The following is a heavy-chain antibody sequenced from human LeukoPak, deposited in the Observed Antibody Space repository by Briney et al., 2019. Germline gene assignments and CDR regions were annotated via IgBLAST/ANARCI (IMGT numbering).Heavy chain of an antibody. D-gene: IGHD6-6*01. V-gene: IGHV1-2*02. CDR2: INPSSGAT. J-gene: IGHJ5*02. Sequence: ASLKVSFQASGYGFTEYYVHWIRQAPGQGLEWMGWINPSSGATIYAQKFQGRVTMTRDTFTTTAYIEINSLLSDDTAVYYCARGWQINSSGGFVDPWGQGTLVTVSS. CDR1: GYGFTEYY. CDR3: ARGWQINSSGGFVDP.